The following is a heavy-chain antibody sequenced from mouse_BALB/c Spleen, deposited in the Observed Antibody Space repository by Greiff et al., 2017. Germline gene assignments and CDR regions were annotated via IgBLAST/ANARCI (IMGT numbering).Heavy chain of an antibody. D-gene: IGHD2-1*01. CDR2: INPYNGDT. Sequence: EVKLQESGPELVKPGASVKISCKASGYSFTGYFMNWVMQSHGKSLEWIGRINPYNGDTFYNQKFKGKATLTVDKSSSTAHMELRSLESEDSAVYYCARWGFYGNYYYAMDYWGQGTSVTVSS. V-gene: IGHV1-20*02. J-gene: IGHJ4*01. CDR3: ARWGFYGNYYYAMDY. CDR1: GYSFTGYF.